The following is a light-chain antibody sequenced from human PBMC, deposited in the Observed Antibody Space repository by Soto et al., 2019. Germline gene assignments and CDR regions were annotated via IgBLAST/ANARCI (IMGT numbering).Light chain of an antibody. Sequence: QSVLAQPRSVSGSPGQSVTISCTGTSSDFGGDDFVSWYQHHPAKAPKLMIYDVSKRPSGVPDRFSGSKSGNTAPLTISGLQAEDEADYYCCSYAGSYTLYVFGTGTKVTV. CDR2: DVS. J-gene: IGLJ1*01. CDR1: SSDFGGDDF. CDR3: CSYAGSYTLYV. V-gene: IGLV2-11*01.